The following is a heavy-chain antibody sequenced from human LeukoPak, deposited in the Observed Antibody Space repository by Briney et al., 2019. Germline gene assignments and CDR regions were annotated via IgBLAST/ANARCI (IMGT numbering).Heavy chain of an antibody. CDR3: ARDRGTAAAGPDFDY. J-gene: IGHJ4*02. CDR1: GD. D-gene: IGHD6-13*01. CDR2: IYYSGST. V-gene: IGHV4-59*01. Sequence: SETLSLTCTVSGDWIRQPPGKGLEWLGYIYYSGSTNYNPSLKSRVTISVDTSKNQLSLKLSSVTAADTAVYYCARDRGTAAAGPDFDYWGQGTLVTVSS.